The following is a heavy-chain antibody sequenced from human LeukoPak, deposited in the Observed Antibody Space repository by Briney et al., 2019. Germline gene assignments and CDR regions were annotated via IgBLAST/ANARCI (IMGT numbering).Heavy chain of an antibody. Sequence: GRSLRLSCAASGFTFSSYAMHWVRQAPGKGLEWVAVISYDGSNKYYADSVKGRFTISRDNSKNTLYLQMNSLRAEDTAVYYCARDWGSGSYRYWGQGTLVTVSS. CDR1: GFTFSSYA. D-gene: IGHD3-10*01. CDR2: ISYDGSNK. J-gene: IGHJ4*02. CDR3: ARDWGSGSYRY. V-gene: IGHV3-30-3*01.